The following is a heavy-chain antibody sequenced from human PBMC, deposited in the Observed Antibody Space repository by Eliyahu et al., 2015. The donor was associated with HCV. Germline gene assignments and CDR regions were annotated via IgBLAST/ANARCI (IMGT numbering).Heavy chain of an antibody. Sequence: QVLLQESGPGLVESSETLSLXCTVSGXSIISGXDWGWIRQPPGKGLEWIGSISXXGTTYHNPSLKSRVTISLDTSKNHFSLKLRSVTAADTAVYYCARVGSSYYYPDYWGQGTLVTVAS. CDR3: ARVGSSYYYPDY. V-gene: IGHV4-38-2*02. D-gene: IGHD3-22*01. J-gene: IGHJ4*02. CDR1: GXSIISGXD. CDR2: ISXXGTT.